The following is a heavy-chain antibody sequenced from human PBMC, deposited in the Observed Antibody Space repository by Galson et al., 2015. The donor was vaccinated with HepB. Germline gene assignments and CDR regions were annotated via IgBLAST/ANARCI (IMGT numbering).Heavy chain of an antibody. CDR3: AGWLQVPGLDY. V-gene: IGHV3-11*03. D-gene: IGHD1-1*01. CDR2: ISSSSSNT. CDR1: GFTFSDYY. Sequence: SLRLSCAASGFTFSDYYMSWIRQAPGKGLEWVSYISSSSSNTNYADSVKGRFTISRNNDKNSLYLRMNSLRAEDTAVYYCAGWLQVPGLDYWGQGTLVTVSS. J-gene: IGHJ4*02.